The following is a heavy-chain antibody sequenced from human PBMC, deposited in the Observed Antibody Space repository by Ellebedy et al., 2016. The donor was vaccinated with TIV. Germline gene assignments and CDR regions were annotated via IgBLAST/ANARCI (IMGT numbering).Heavy chain of an antibody. CDR3: AKDPGSTHAFDI. CDR2: INGSGGST. D-gene: IGHD3-10*01. Sequence: GESLKLSCAASGFTFSSYAMGSVRQAPGTGLGWVSTINGSGGSTYYADTVKVRFTISRDNSKNTLYLQMNSQRAEDTAVYYCAKDPGSTHAFDIWGQGTMVTVSS. V-gene: IGHV3-23*01. CDR1: GFTFSSYA. J-gene: IGHJ3*02.